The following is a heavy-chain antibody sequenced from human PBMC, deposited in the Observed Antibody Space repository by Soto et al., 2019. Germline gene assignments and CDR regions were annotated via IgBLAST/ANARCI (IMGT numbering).Heavy chain of an antibody. CDR1: GGSISSGDYY. CDR3: ARVPYYYDSSGYYIDY. J-gene: IGHJ4*02. V-gene: IGHV4-30-4*01. Sequence: PSETLSLTCTVSGGSISSGDYYWSWIRQPPGKGLEWIGYIYYSGSTYYNPSLKSRVTISVDTSKNQFSLKLSSVTAADTAVYYCARVPYYYDSSGYYIDYWGQGTLVTVSS. CDR2: IYYSGST. D-gene: IGHD3-22*01.